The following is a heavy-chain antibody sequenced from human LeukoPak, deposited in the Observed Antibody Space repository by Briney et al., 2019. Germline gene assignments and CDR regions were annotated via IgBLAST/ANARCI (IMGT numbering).Heavy chain of an antibody. CDR2: IYYSGST. J-gene: IGHJ4*02. Sequence: SETLSLTCTVSGXSISSYYWSWIRQPPGKGLEWIGYIYYSGSTNYNPSLKSRVTISVDTSKNQFSLKLSSVTAADTAVYYCARVDPDSSSTLEVFDYWGQGTLVTVSS. CDR1: GXSISSYY. V-gene: IGHV4-59*01. CDR3: ARVDPDSSSTLEVFDY. D-gene: IGHD6-6*01.